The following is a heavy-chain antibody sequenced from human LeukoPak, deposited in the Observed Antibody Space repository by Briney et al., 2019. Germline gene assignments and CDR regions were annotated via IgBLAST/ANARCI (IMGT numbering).Heavy chain of an antibody. J-gene: IGHJ6*02. CDR2: IYPGDSDT. V-gene: IGHV5-51*01. Sequence: GESLEISCKGSGYSFTSYWIGLVRQMPGKGLEWMGIIYPGDSDTTYSPSFRGQVTISADKSISTAYLQWSSLKASDTAMYYCARRDGYCSSTSCYADYYYGMDVWGQGTTVTVSS. CDR1: GYSFTSYW. CDR3: ARRDGYCSSTSCYADYYYGMDV. D-gene: IGHD2-2*01.